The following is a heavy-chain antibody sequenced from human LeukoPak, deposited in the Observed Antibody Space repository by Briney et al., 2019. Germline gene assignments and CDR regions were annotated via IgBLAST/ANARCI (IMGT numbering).Heavy chain of an antibody. CDR1: GGSFSGYY. V-gene: IGHV4-34*01. Sequence: SETLSLTCAVYGGSFSGYYWGWFRQPPGKGLEWIGEINHSGSTNYNPSLKSRVTISVDTSKNQFSLKLSSVTAADTAVYYCASLNYYYYGMDVWGQGTTVTVSS. CDR2: INHSGST. J-gene: IGHJ6*02. CDR3: ASLNYYYYGMDV.